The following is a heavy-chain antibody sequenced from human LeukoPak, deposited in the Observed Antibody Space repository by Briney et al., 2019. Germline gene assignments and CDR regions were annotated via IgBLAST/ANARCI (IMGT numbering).Heavy chain of an antibody. V-gene: IGHV3-66*02. Sequence: GGSLRLSCAASGFTVSSNYMSWVRQAPGKGLEWVSVIYSGGSTYYADSVKGRFTISRNNSKNTLYLQMNSLRAEDTAVYYCAREGSSWPRDFQHWGQGTLVTVSS. CDR3: AREGSSWPRDFQH. D-gene: IGHD6-13*01. J-gene: IGHJ1*01. CDR2: IYSGGST. CDR1: GFTVSSNY.